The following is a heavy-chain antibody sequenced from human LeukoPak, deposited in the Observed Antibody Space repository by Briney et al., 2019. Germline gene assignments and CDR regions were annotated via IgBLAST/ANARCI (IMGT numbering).Heavy chain of an antibody. J-gene: IGHJ4*02. CDR3: AGGETGYFDY. V-gene: IGHV1-69*05. CDR1: GGTFSSYA. Sequence: VASVKVSCKASGGTFSSYAISWVRQAPGQGLEWMGRIIPIFGTANYAQKFQGRVTITTDESTSTAYMELSSLRSEDTAVYYCAGGETGYFDYWGQGTLVTVSS. CDR2: IIPIFGTA.